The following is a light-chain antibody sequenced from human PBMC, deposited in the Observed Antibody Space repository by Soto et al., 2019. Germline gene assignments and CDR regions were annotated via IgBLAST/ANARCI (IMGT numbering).Light chain of an antibody. CDR1: QSVGSY. Sequence: EVVMTQSPATLSLSPGERATLSCRDSQSVGSYLAWYQQRPGQAPSLLIFGASSRATGIPARLTDSGSGPDVTLTINSLQSEDSAVYVCQHDANRPLTVGGGTKVEIK. CDR2: GAS. CDR3: QHDANRPLT. V-gene: IGKV3-15*01. J-gene: IGKJ4*01.